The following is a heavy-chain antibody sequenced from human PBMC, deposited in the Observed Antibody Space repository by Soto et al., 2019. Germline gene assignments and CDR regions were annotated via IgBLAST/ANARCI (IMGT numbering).Heavy chain of an antibody. V-gene: IGHV3-15*01. J-gene: IGHJ6*03. CDR3: TSSLSRDNCTNGVCYSWKLPVIMDV. CDR2: IKSKTDGGTT. CDR1: GFTFSNAW. D-gene: IGHD2-8*01. Sequence: GGSLRLSCAASGFTFSNAWMSWVRQAPGKGLEWVGRIKSKTDGGTTDYAAPVKGRFTISRDDSKNTLYLQMNSLKTEDTAVYYCTSSLSRDNCTNGVCYSWKLPVIMDVWGKGTTVTVSS.